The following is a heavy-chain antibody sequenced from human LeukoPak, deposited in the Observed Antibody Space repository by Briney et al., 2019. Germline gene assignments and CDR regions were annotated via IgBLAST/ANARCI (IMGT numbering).Heavy chain of an antibody. D-gene: IGHD3-22*01. CDR1: GGTFSSYA. V-gene: IGHV1-69*04. J-gene: IGHJ4*02. Sequence: GAPVKVSCKASGGTFSSYAISWVRQAPGQGLEWMGRIIPILGIANYAQKFQGRVTITADKSTSTAYMELSSLRSEDTAVYYCARDWYYYDSSGYYPPGFDYWGQGTLATVSS. CDR3: ARDWYYYDSSGYYPPGFDY. CDR2: IIPILGIA.